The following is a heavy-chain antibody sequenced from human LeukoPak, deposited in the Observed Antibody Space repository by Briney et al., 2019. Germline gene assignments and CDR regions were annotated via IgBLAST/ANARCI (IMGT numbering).Heavy chain of an antibody. CDR3: ATLAVAGHYYFDY. D-gene: IGHD6-19*01. Sequence: SETLSLTCTVSGGSISSYYWSWIRQPPGKGLEWIGYIYYSGSTNYNPSLKSRVTISVDTSKNQFSLKLSSVTAADTAMYYCATLAVAGHYYFDYWGQGTLVTVSS. CDR2: IYYSGST. CDR1: GGSISSYY. J-gene: IGHJ4*02. V-gene: IGHV4-59*01.